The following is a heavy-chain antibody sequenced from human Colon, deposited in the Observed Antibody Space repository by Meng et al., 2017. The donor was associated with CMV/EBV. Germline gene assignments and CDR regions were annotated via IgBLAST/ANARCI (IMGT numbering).Heavy chain of an antibody. CDR2: ISGSTGYT. V-gene: IGHV1-18*01. Sequence: QVQLVQAGAEVKEPGASVLVSCRSSGYTFTSYGINWVRQAPGQGLEWMGWISGSTGYTNRAQKFQGRVTMTTDTSTSTAYLALTSLTSNDTAVYYCARGRPNWSGVLGYWGQGTLVTVSS. J-gene: IGHJ4*02. CDR1: GYTFTSYG. D-gene: IGHD1-1*01. CDR3: ARGRPNWSGVLGY.